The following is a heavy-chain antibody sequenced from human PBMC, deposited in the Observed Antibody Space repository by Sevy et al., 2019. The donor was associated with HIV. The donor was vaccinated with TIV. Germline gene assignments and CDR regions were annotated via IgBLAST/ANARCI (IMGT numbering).Heavy chain of an antibody. V-gene: IGHV3-33*06. CDR2: IWYDGSNK. Sequence: GGSLRLSCAASGFTFSSYGMHWVRQAPGKGLEWVAVIWYDGSNKYYADSVKGRFTISRDNSKNTLYLQMNSLRAEDTAVYYCAKVEAAAGWGFYFYYYMDVWGKGTTVTVS. CDR3: AKVEAAAGWGFYFYYYMDV. J-gene: IGHJ6*03. CDR1: GFTFSSYG. D-gene: IGHD6-13*01.